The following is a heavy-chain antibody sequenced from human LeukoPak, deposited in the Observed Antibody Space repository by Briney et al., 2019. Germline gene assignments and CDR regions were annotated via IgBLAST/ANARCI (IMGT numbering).Heavy chain of an antibody. CDR2: ISAYNGDT. D-gene: IGHD4-17*01. V-gene: IGHV1-18*01. J-gene: IGHJ5*02. CDR3: ARDGELTVTRRWFDP. CDR1: GYTFTSFG. Sequence: ASVTVSCKASGYTFTSFGISWVRQAPGQGLEWMGWISAYNGDTNYDQKLQGRVTMTTDISTSTASMELRSLRSDDTAVYYCARDGELTVTRRWFDPWGQGTLVTVSS.